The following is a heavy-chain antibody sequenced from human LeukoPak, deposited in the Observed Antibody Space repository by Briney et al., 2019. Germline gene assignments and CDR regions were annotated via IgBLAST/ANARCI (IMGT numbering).Heavy chain of an antibody. CDR3: ARDSGWLRSNYYYYGMDV. Sequence: SETLSLTCTVSGGSISSYYWSWIRQPPGKGLEWIGYIYYSGSTNYNPSLKSRVTISVDTSKNQFSLKLSSVTAADTAVYYCARDSGWLRSNYYYYGMDVWGRGTTVTVSS. J-gene: IGHJ6*02. V-gene: IGHV4-59*01. CDR2: IYYSGST. CDR1: GGSISSYY. D-gene: IGHD5-12*01.